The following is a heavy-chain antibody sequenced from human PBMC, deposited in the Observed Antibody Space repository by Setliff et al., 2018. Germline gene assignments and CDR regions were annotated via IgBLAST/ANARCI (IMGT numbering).Heavy chain of an antibody. CDR2: IYWDDDK. Sequence: ASGPTLVNPTPTLTLTCTFSGFSLSTSGVGVGWIRQPPGKALEWLALIYWDDDKRYSPSLKSRLTITKDTSKNQVVLTMTNSDPVDTATYYCARCITIFGVVIPNAFDYWGQGTLVTVSS. D-gene: IGHD3-3*01. V-gene: IGHV2-5*02. J-gene: IGHJ4*02. CDR1: GFSLSTSGVG. CDR3: ARCITIFGVVIPNAFDY.